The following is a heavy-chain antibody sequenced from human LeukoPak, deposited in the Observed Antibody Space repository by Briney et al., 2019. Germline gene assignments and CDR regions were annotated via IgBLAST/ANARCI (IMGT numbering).Heavy chain of an antibody. CDR2: INPNSGGT. CDR3: ARSPREMGFSSSWFFDS. Sequence: ASVKVSCKTSGYSFTDYYMHWVRQAPGQGLEWMGWINPNSGGTNYAQKFQGRVTMTRDTSISTAYMELRSLRSDDTAVYYCARSPREMGFSSSWFFDSWGQGTLVTVSS. CDR1: GYSFTDYY. V-gene: IGHV1-2*02. J-gene: IGHJ4*02. D-gene: IGHD6-13*01.